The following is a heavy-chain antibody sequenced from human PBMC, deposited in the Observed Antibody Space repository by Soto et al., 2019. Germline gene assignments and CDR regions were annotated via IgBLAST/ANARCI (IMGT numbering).Heavy chain of an antibody. J-gene: IGHJ4*02. CDR2: INPNADTT. Sequence: QVQLVQSGAEVNKPGASVKVSCKTSGYSFTDYFIHWVRHAPGQGLEWMGIINPNADTTNYAQKFQGRGTVTRDTSTSTVYMEFRSLRSEDTAVYFCAREFGGSRVFDHWGQGTLVTVSS. V-gene: IGHV1-46*01. CDR1: GYSFTDYF. CDR3: AREFGGSRVFDH. D-gene: IGHD1-26*01.